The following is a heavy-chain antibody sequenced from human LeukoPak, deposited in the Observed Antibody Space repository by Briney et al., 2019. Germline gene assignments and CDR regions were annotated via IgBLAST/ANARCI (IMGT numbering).Heavy chain of an antibody. J-gene: IGHJ4*02. CDR3: TTDEGHGILSLSNWSPGGY. CDR1: GFTFSNAW. Sequence: GGSLRLSCAASGFTFSNAWMSWVRQAPGKGLEWVGRIKSKTDGGTTDYAAPVKGRFTISRDDSKNTLYLQMNSLKTEDTAVYYCTTDEGHGILSLSNWSPGGYWGQGTLVTVSS. D-gene: IGHD1-20*01. V-gene: IGHV3-15*01. CDR2: IKSKTDGGTT.